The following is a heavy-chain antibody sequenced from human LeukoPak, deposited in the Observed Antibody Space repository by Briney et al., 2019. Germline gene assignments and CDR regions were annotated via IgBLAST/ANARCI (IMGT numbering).Heavy chain of an antibody. V-gene: IGHV3-74*01. J-gene: IGHJ3*02. CDR3: ARGWNTAPRSGFDI. CDR1: EFTISRYW. CDR2: INNDGSIT. Sequence: GGSLRLSCAASEFTISRYWMHWVRQAPGKGLVWVSNINNDGSITTYADSVKGRFTISRDNVKNTLFLQMNSLGAEDTALYYCARGWNTAPRSGFDIWGLGTMVTVSS. D-gene: IGHD1/OR15-1a*01.